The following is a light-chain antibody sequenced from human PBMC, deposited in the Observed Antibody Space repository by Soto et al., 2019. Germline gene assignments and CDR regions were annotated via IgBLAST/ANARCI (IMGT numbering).Light chain of an antibody. CDR1: QSLAYIDGNTY. J-gene: IGKJ2*01. Sequence: EVVMTQSPLSLPVTLGQPASISCRSSQSLAYIDGNTYLTWFHQRPGQSPRRLIYNVSNRDSGGAVRSSGSGPGTDFTSNISTAEAEDVRIYYCMQSTHWPPYTFGQGTKLEIK. V-gene: IGKV2-30*01. CDR3: MQSTHWPPYT. CDR2: NVS.